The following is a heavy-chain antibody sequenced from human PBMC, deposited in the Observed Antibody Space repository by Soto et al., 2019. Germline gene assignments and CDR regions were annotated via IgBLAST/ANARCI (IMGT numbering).Heavy chain of an antibody. J-gene: IGHJ4*02. Sequence: QLQLQESGSGLVKPSQTLSLTCAVSGGSISSGGYSWSWIRQPPGKGLEWIGYIYHSGSTYYNPSHNSRVTISVERSKNQFSLKLSYVTAADTAVYYCASGHQLVRNYWGQGTLVTVSS. CDR2: IYHSGST. CDR1: GGSISSGGYS. D-gene: IGHD6-13*01. V-gene: IGHV4-30-2*01. CDR3: ASGHQLVRNY.